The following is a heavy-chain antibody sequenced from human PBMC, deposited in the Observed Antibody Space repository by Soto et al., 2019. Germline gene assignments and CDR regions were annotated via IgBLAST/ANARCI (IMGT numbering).Heavy chain of an antibody. J-gene: IGHJ6*03. Sequence: QVQLVQSGAEVKKPGASVKVSCKASGYTFTSYAMHWVRQAPGQRLEWMGWINAGNGNTKYSQKFQGRVTSNRDTSESTAYMELSSLRTEATAVYYCARAGIGRTTGTLPHSPYDNYMDVWFKGTTLTVS. CDR2: INAGNGNT. CDR3: ARAGIGRTTGTLPHSPYDNYMDV. V-gene: IGHV1-3*01. D-gene: IGHD1-1*01. CDR1: GYTFTSYA.